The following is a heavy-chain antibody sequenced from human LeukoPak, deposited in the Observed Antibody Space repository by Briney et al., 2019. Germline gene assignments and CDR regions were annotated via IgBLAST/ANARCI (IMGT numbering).Heavy chain of an antibody. CDR3: ARDAGHYVWGSYRSRRFDP. CDR1: GGSISSYY. D-gene: IGHD3-16*02. J-gene: IGHJ5*02. CDR2: IYYSGST. V-gene: IGHV4-59*01. Sequence: SETLSLTCTVSGGSISSYYWSWIRQPPGKGLEWIGYIYYSGSTNYNPSLKSRVTISVDTSKNQFSLKLSSVTAADTAVYYCARDAGHYVWGSYRSRRFDPWGQGTLVTVSS.